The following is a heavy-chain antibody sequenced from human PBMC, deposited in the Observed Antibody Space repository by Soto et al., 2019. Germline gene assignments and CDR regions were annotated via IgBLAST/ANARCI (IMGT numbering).Heavy chain of an antibody. CDR1: GASISGYH. CDR3: ARHIPRAGTVFDY. V-gene: IGHV4-59*08. J-gene: IGHJ4*02. D-gene: IGHD2-2*02. Sequence: SETLSLTCTVSGASISGYHWSWIRQPPGKGLEWIGYISNSGSTHYIPSLESRVTISVDSSKNLFSLRLSSVTAADTAVYYCARHIPRAGTVFDYWGQGTLVTVS. CDR2: ISNSGST.